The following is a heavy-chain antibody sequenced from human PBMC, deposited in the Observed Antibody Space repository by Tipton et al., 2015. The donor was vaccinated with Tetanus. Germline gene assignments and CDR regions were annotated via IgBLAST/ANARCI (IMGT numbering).Heavy chain of an antibody. J-gene: IGHJ4*02. CDR1: GDSVSGYY. V-gene: IGHV4-59*02. Sequence: TLSLTCTVSGDSVSGYYWSWIRQPPGKGLEWVGYVYYTGDTNYNPSLKSRVTISMDRSENQISLKMTSVTAADTAVYYCARANNDYPKKGPFDYWGQGIRVIVSS. D-gene: IGHD1-1*01. CDR3: ARANNDYPKKGPFDY. CDR2: VYYTGDT.